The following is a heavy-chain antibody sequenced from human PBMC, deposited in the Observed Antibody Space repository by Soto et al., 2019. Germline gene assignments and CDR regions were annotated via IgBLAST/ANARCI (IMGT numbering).Heavy chain of an antibody. Sequence: SVKVSCKASGGTFSSYAISWVRQAPGQGLEWMGGIIPIFGTANYAQKFQGRVTITADESTSTAYMELSSLRSEDTAVYYCARKHCSGGSCYYGMDVWGQGTTVTVSS. CDR3: ARKHCSGGSCYYGMDV. CDR1: GGTFSSYA. D-gene: IGHD2-15*01. J-gene: IGHJ6*02. V-gene: IGHV1-69*13. CDR2: IIPIFGTA.